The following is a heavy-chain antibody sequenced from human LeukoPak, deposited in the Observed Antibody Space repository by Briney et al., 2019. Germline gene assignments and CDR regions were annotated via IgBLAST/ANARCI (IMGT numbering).Heavy chain of an antibody. V-gene: IGHV1-58*02. Sequence: SVKVSCKASGFTFTSSAMQWVRQARGQRLEWIGWIVVGSGNTNYAQKFQERVTITRDMSTSTVYMELSSLRSEDTAVYYCAAELGRYYDSSGHYDPWGQGTLVTVSS. J-gene: IGHJ5*02. CDR1: GFTFTSSA. D-gene: IGHD3-22*01. CDR2: IVVGSGNT. CDR3: AAELGRYYDSSGHYDP.